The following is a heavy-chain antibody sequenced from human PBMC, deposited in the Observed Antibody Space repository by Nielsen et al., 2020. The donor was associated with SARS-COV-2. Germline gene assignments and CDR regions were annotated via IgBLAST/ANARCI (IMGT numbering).Heavy chain of an antibody. CDR3: ARGRGAAASYGMDV. CDR2: IRYDGSNK. Sequence: GESLKISCAASGFTFSSYGMHWVRQAPGKGLEWVAFIRYDGSNKYYADSVKGRFTISRDNTQNSLYLQMNSLRDEDTAVYYCARGRGAAASYGMDVWGQGTSVTVSS. V-gene: IGHV3-30*02. CDR1: GFTFSSYG. D-gene: IGHD1-26*01. J-gene: IGHJ6*02.